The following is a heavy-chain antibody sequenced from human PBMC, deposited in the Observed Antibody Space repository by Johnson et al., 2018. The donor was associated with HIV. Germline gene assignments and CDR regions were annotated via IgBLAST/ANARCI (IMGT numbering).Heavy chain of an antibody. V-gene: IGHV3-9*01. CDR3: AKDHNYTAQCAFRI. CDR2: IRWNSGSI. CDR1: GFTFDDYA. D-gene: IGHD4-11*01. Sequence: VESGGGLVQPGRSLRLSCAVSGFTFDDYAMHWFRQAPGKGLELVSGIRWNSGSIGYADSVKGRFTLSRDNAKNSLFLQRNSLRAEDTALCSCAKDHNYTAQCAFRIWDDETVVTVSS. J-gene: IGHJ3*02.